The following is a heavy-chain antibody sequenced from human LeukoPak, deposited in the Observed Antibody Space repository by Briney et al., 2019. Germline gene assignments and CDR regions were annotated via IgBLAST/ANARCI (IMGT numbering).Heavy chain of an antibody. CDR1: GFTFSSYG. V-gene: IGHV3-30*02. D-gene: IGHD3-22*01. Sequence: PGGSLRLSYAASGFTFSSYGMHWVRQPPGKGLEWVAFIRYDGSNKYYADSVKGRFTISRDNSKNTLYLQMNSLRAEDTAVYYCAKAFKVPGYHGDNSVDYWGQGTLVTVSS. CDR3: AKAFKVPGYHGDNSVDY. J-gene: IGHJ4*02. CDR2: IRYDGSNK.